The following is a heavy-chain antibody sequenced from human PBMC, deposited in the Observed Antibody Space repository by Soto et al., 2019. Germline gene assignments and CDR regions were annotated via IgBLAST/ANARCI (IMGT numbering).Heavy chain of an antibody. Sequence: WGSLRLSCAASGFIFSHYYMCWIRQAPGKGLEWVSYINPTSGHINYADSGKGRFTISRDNARNSLYLQMNSLTADDTAMYYCARLPYSAYNRHFDYWGQGTLVTVS. V-gene: IGHV3-11*06. CDR2: INPTSGHI. D-gene: IGHD4-4*01. CDR3: ARLPYSAYNRHFDY. J-gene: IGHJ4*02. CDR1: GFIFSHYY.